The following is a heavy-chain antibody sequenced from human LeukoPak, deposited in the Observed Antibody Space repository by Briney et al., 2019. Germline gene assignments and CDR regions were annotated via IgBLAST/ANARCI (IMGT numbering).Heavy chain of an antibody. Sequence: PGGSLRLSCAASGFTFSSYGMHWVRQAPGKGLEWVAVISYDGSNKYYADSVKGRFTISRDNSKNTQYLQMNSLRAEDTAVYYCVFEGRADAFDIWGQGTMVTVSS. CDR1: GFTFSSYG. J-gene: IGHJ3*02. CDR2: ISYDGSNK. D-gene: IGHD3-10*01. V-gene: IGHV3-30*03. CDR3: VFEGRADAFDI.